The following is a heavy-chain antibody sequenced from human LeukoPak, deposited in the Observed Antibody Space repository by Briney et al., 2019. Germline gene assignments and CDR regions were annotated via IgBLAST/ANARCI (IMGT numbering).Heavy chain of an antibody. V-gene: IGHV3-30*04. D-gene: IGHD4-17*01. CDR1: GFAFKIHR. J-gene: IGHJ4*02. CDR3: ARDLAAVTTGTFDY. CDR2: ISYDGRTT. Sequence: GGSLRLSCAASGFAFKIHRMHWVRQAPGKGLEWVAFISYDGRTTDYADSVKGRFTISRDNSKNTLYLQMNSLRAEDTAVYYCARDLAAVTTGTFDYWGQGTLVTVSS.